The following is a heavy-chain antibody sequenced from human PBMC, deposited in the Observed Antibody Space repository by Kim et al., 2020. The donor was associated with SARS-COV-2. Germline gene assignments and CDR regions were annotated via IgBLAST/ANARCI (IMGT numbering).Heavy chain of an antibody. CDR3: AKDRLQSYYGSGIYHFGMDV. Sequence: GGSLRLSCAASGFTFSDYYMNWIRQAPGKGLEWVSYISSSGSTIYYADSVKGRFTISRDNAKNSLYLQMNSLRGEDTAVYYCAKDRLQSYYGSGIYHFGMDVWGQGTAVTVSS. CDR1: GFTFSDYY. V-gene: IGHV3-11*01. CDR2: ISSSGSTI. J-gene: IGHJ6*02. D-gene: IGHD3-10*01.